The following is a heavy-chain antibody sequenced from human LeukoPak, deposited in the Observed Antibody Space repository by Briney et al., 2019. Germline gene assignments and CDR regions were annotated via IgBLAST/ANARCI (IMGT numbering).Heavy chain of an antibody. D-gene: IGHD1-26*01. CDR2: IRYDGRSE. CDR3: ARTRLGTSTSFYFDL. Sequence: GGSLRLSCAASEFIFSDYDMHWVRQAPGKGLEWVALIRYDGRSEYYSGYMQGRFTISRDNSKNNLFLNMNNLGPEDTAVYFCARTRLGTSTSFYFDLGGQGTLVTVSS. J-gene: IGHJ4*02. CDR1: EFIFSDYD. V-gene: IGHV3-30*02.